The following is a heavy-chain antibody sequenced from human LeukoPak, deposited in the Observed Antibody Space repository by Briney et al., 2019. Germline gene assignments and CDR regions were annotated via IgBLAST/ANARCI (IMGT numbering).Heavy chain of an antibody. J-gene: IGHJ4*02. Sequence: GGSLRLSCAASGFTFSSYAMHCVRQAPGKGLEYISAISRNGDTTYYANSVKGRFTIFRDDSKNTLYLQMGSLRAEDMAVYYCARTRGSMSYYFDYWGQGTLVTVSS. CDR2: ISRNGDTT. CDR3: ARTRGSMSYYFDY. D-gene: IGHD2/OR15-2a*01. CDR1: GFTFSSYA. V-gene: IGHV3-64*01.